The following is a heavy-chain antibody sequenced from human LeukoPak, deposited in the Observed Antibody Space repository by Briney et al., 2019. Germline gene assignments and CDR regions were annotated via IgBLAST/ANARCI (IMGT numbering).Heavy chain of an antibody. Sequence: ASETLSLTCTVSGGSVSSRSHCWGWIRQPPGKGLEWIGTMFYSGSTYYNPSLKSRVAISADTSENQFSLEPNSVTAADTAVYYCAVAGVRYYDSSGLHAFDFWGRGTMVTVSS. CDR3: AVAGVRYYDSSGLHAFDF. CDR2: MFYSGST. D-gene: IGHD3-22*01. V-gene: IGHV4-39*01. J-gene: IGHJ3*01. CDR1: GGSVSSRSHC.